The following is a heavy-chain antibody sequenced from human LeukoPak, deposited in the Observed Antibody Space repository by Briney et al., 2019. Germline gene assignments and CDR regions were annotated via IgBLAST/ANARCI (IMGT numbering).Heavy chain of an antibody. CDR1: GYSISSGYY. J-gene: IGHJ4*02. Sequence: SETLSLTCAVSGYSISSGYYWGWIRQPPGKGLEWIGSIYHSGSTYYNPSLKSRVTISVDTSKNQFSLKLSSVTAADTAVYYCARGPTYYYGSGRYYLDYWGQGTLVTVSS. D-gene: IGHD3-10*01. CDR3: ARGPTYYYGSGRYYLDY. CDR2: IYHSGST. V-gene: IGHV4-38-2*01.